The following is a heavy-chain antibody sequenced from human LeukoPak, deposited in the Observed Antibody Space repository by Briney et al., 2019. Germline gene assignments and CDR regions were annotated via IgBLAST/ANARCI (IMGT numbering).Heavy chain of an antibody. V-gene: IGHV4-34*01. CDR3: ARIVLPYYYDTTALKGYFDL. Sequence: SETLSLTCAVYGGSFTGYYWSWIRQPPGKGLEWIGEINRNGSTNYNPSLKSRVTTSVDTSKKQFSLNLSSVTAADTAVYYCARIVLPYYYDTTALKGYFDLWGRGTLVTVSS. D-gene: IGHD3-22*01. CDR2: INRNGST. CDR1: GGSFTGYY. J-gene: IGHJ2*01.